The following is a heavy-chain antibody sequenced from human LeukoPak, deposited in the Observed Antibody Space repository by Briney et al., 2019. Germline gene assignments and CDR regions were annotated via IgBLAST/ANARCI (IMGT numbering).Heavy chain of an antibody. J-gene: IGHJ4*02. CDR2: ISSSSSYI. CDR3: ARVAGSWYAWGFDY. CDR1: GFTFSSYS. Sequence: GGSLRLSRAASGFTFSSYSMTWVRQAPGKGLEWVSSISSSSSYIYYADSVKGRFTISRDNAKNSLYLQMNSLRAEDTAVYYCARVAGSWYAWGFDYWGQGTLVTVSS. D-gene: IGHD6-13*01. V-gene: IGHV3-21*01.